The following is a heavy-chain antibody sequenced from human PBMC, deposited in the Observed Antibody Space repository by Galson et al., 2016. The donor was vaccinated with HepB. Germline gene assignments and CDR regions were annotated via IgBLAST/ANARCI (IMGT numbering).Heavy chain of an antibody. Sequence: SLRLSCAVSGFTFSSTAMAWVRQAPGKGLEWVAGVGSGGSDTHYADLVKGRFTISRDNSNNIVYLQMNNLRAEDTAVYYCAKDRHYWSAIDYWGQGSLVTVSS. CDR3: AKDRHYWSAIDY. V-gene: IGHV3-23*01. CDR1: GFTFSSTA. D-gene: IGHD3-3*02. J-gene: IGHJ4*02. CDR2: VGSGGSDT.